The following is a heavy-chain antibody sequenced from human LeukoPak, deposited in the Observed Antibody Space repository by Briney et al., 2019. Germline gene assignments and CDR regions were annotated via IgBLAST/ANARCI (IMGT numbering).Heavy chain of an antibody. J-gene: IGHJ6*02. CDR1: GVTFRSYS. D-gene: IGHD2-2*01. V-gene: IGHV3-21*01. CDR2: ISSSSSYL. CDR3: ARDPSMDV. Sequence: AGSLRLSCAASGVTFRSYSMNWVRQAPGKGLEWVSSISSSSSYLYYADSVKGRFTISRDDAKNSLYLQMNSLRAEDTAVYYCARDPSMDVWGQGTTVTVSS.